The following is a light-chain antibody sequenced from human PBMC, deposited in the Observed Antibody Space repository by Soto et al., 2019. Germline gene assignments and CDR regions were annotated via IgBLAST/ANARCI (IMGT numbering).Light chain of an antibody. J-gene: IGKJ1*01. Sequence: EIVLTQSPVTLSLSPGQRATLSCRASVMISTYVAWYQQKPGQAPRLLIYDASNRAAGVPARFSGSGSVTDFTLTISALEPEDFAVYYCQERSHWTFGRGTKVDIK. CDR2: DAS. CDR1: VMISTY. V-gene: IGKV3-11*01. CDR3: QERSHWT.